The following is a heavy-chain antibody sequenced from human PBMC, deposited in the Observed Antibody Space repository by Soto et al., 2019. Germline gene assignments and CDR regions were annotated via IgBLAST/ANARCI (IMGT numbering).Heavy chain of an antibody. V-gene: IGHV1-24*01. CDR1: GYALSALS. J-gene: IGHJ6*02. Sequence: QVQLVQSGAEEKKPGASVKVSCKVSGYALSALSMHWVRLAPGKGLEWMGSFDPEDGEKIYAQKFQGRVTMTEDPSTDTAYMELSSLRSEDTAVYYCTTANLNYAMDVWGQGIMVTVSS. D-gene: IGHD1-1*01. CDR2: FDPEDGEK. CDR3: TTANLNYAMDV.